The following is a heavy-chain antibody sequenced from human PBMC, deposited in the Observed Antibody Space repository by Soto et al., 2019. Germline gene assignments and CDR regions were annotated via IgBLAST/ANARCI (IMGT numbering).Heavy chain of an antibody. CDR1: GYTFTSHD. V-gene: IGHV1-8*01. D-gene: IGHD2-2*01. J-gene: IGHJ5*02. CDR2: MNPNSGHT. Sequence: QVQLVQTGAEVKKPGASVKVSCKASGYTFTSHDINWMRQTTGLGLEWMGWMNPNSGHTNSAQKFQCRVTMTRDTSINTAYMEFNNLRSEDTAIYYCASDMSTTWGQGTLVTVSS. CDR3: ASDMSTT.